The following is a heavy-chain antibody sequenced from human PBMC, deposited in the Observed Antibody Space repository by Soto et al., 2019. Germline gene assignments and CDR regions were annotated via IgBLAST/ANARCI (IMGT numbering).Heavy chain of an antibody. CDR3: ARGENYYETSRYYYTISYFGMEV. D-gene: IGHD3-22*01. Sequence: GGSLRLSCAASGFVFNDYYMSWIRQAPGKGLEWVSDTSASGSTIYYADSVKGRFTVSRDNAKNSLYLEMHSLRAEDTAIYYCARGENYYETSRYYYTISYFGMEVWGQGTTVTVSS. J-gene: IGHJ6*02. CDR2: TSASGSTI. V-gene: IGHV3-11*01. CDR1: GFVFNDYY.